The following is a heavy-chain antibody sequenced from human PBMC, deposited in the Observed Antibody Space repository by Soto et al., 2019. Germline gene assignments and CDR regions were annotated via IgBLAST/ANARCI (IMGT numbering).Heavy chain of an antibody. CDR3: GLGSVSGYDFPFDY. J-gene: IGHJ4*02. V-gene: IGHV3-33*01. Sequence: GESLKISCAASGFTFSSYGMHWVRQAPGKGLEWVAVIWYDGSNKYYADSVKGRFTISRDNSKNTLYLQMNSLRAEDTAVYYCGLGSVSGYDFPFDYWGQGTLVTVSS. D-gene: IGHD5-12*01. CDR2: IWYDGSNK. CDR1: GFTFSSYG.